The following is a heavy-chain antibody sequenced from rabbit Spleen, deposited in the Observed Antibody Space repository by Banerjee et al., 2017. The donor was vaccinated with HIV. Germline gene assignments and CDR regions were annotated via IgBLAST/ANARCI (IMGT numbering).Heavy chain of an antibody. CDR3: ARWAAGSGGWYTFNL. D-gene: IGHD1-1*01. CDR2: IEGGSSGIT. CDR1: GVSFSGSSY. V-gene: IGHV1S40*01. J-gene: IGHJ4*01. Sequence: QSLEESGGDLVKPGASLTLTCTASGVSFSGSSYMCWVRQAPGKGLEWIACIEGGSSGITYYANWVISRFTITSNTNQNTVDLKMTSLTAADTATYFCARWAAGSGGWYTFNLWGQGTLVTVS.